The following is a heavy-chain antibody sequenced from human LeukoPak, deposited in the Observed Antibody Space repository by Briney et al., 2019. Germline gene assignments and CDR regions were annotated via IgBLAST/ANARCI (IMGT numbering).Heavy chain of an antibody. J-gene: IGHJ4*02. CDR2: INPSGGST. D-gene: IGHD2-21*02. V-gene: IGHV1-46*01. Sequence: ASVKVSCKASGYTFTSNYIHWVRQAPGQGLEWMGIINPSGGSTSYAQNFQGRVTMTRDRSTSTVYMELNSLRSEDTAVYYCARDAVTGLDYWGQGTLVTVSS. CDR1: GYTFTSNY. CDR3: ARDAVTGLDY.